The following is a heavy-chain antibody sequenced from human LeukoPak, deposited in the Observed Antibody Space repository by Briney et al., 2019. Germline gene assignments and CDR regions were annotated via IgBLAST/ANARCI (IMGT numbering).Heavy chain of an antibody. Sequence: GGSLRLSCAASGFTFSSYAMSWVRQAPGKGLEWVSAISGSGGSTYYADSVKGRFTISRDNSKSTLYLQMNSLRAEDTAVYYCAKGVGYSYGFDYWGQGTLVTVSS. V-gene: IGHV3-23*01. J-gene: IGHJ4*02. D-gene: IGHD5-18*01. CDR3: AKGVGYSYGFDY. CDR1: GFTFSSYA. CDR2: ISGSGGST.